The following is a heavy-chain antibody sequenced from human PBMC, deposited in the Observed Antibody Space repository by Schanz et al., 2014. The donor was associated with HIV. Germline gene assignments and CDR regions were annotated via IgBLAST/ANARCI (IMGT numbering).Heavy chain of an antibody. Sequence: VQLVESGGGLVQPGGSLRLSCAASGFTFSSYWMTWVRQAPGKGLEMVANMNQDGSRKYYADSVKGRFTISRDNAKNSLFLQMESLRAEDTAVYYCARAGGEVWGQGTTVTVSS. J-gene: IGHJ6*02. D-gene: IGHD3-16*01. CDR1: GFTFSSYW. V-gene: IGHV3-7*01. CDR2: MNQDGSRK. CDR3: ARAGGEV.